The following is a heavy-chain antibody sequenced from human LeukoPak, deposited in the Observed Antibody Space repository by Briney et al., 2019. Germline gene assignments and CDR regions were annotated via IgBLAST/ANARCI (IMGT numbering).Heavy chain of an antibody. CDR2: IYYSGST. D-gene: IGHD1-26*01. CDR3: ARYSGSYPHDAFEI. CDR1: GGSISSYY. J-gene: IGHJ3*02. V-gene: IGHV4-59*01. Sequence: PSETLSLTCTVSGGSISSYYWSWIRQPPGKGLEWIGYIYYSGSTSYNPSLKSRVTISADTSKNQFSLKLRSVTAADTAVYYCARYSGSYPHDAFEIWGHGTMVTVSS.